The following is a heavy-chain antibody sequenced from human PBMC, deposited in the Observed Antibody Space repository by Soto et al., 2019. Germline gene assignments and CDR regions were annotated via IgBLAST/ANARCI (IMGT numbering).Heavy chain of an antibody. CDR2: IFHGGST. CDR1: GARIIWGDYS. Sequence: TLPLTGAISGARIIWGDYSWNWIRQPPGKGLEWIGYIFHGGSTYYNPSLRSRVTISVDRSRTQFSLKMRSVTAADTAVYYCARGRVVVPAAVMFNCLDPWGQGALVTVSS. V-gene: IGHV4-30-2*01. D-gene: IGHD2-2*01. CDR3: ARGRVVVPAAVMFNCLDP. J-gene: IGHJ5*02.